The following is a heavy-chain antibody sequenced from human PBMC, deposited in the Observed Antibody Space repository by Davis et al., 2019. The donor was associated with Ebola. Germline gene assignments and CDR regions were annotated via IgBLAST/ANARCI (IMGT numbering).Heavy chain of an antibody. J-gene: IGHJ6*02. CDR3: ARDLDPFGDYYYYYYGMDV. D-gene: IGHD4-17*01. V-gene: IGHV3-23*01. CDR2: ISGGGETT. Sequence: GESLKISCVASGFSFGTYAINWVRQAPGKGLEWISGISGGGETTYYADSVKGRFTISRDNSNNTLYLQMNSLRAEDTALYYCARDLDPFGDYYYYYYGMDVWGQGTTVAVSS. CDR1: GFSFGTYA.